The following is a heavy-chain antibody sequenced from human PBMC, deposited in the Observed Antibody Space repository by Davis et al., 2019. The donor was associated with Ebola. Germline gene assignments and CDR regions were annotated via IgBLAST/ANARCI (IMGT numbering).Heavy chain of an antibody. Sequence: PSETLSLTCAVYGGSFSGYYWSWIRQPPGKGLEWIGEINHSGSTNYNPSLKSRVTISVDTSKNQFSLKLSSVTAADTAVYYCARRRSSSYLSGYYFDYWGQGTLVTVSS. CDR2: INHSGST. CDR1: GGSFSGYY. J-gene: IGHJ4*02. V-gene: IGHV4-34*01. D-gene: IGHD6-6*01. CDR3: ARRRSSSYLSGYYFDY.